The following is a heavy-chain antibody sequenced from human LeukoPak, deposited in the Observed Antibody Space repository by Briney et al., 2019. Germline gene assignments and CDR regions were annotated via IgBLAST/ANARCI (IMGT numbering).Heavy chain of an antibody. CDR3: AKDGILSGLGSGSYVRYGMDV. V-gene: IGHV3-30*18. Sequence: GRSLRLSCAASGFTFSSYGMHWVRQAPGKGLEWVAVISYDGSDKYYADSVKGRFTISRDNSKNTLYLQMNSLRAEDTAVYYCAKDGILSGLGSGSYVRYGMDVWGQGTTVTVSS. D-gene: IGHD3-10*01. CDR1: GFTFSSYG. CDR2: ISYDGSDK. J-gene: IGHJ6*02.